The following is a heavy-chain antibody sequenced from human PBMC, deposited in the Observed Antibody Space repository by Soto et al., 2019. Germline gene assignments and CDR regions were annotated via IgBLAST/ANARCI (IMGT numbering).Heavy chain of an antibody. CDR1: GFTVSSNY. J-gene: IGHJ5*02. D-gene: IGHD3-22*01. CDR2: IYSGGTT. Sequence: EVQLVESGGGLVQPGGSLRLSCAASGFTVSSNYMSWVRQAPGKGLEWASVIYSGGTTYYADSVKGSFTISRDNSKNTRYLQMNSLRAEDTAVYYCARNGDSSDYRGWFDPWGQGTLVTVSS. CDR3: ARNGDSSDYRGWFDP. V-gene: IGHV3-66*01.